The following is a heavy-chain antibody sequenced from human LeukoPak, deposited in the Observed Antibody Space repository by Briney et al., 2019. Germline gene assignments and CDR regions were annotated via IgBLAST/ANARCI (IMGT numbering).Heavy chain of an antibody. J-gene: IGHJ4*02. CDR1: GFTFSAYS. CDR3: ARAHYYDSSDFPTPDY. CDR2: ISGVSSYI. V-gene: IGHV3-21*01. Sequence: GGSLRLSCEASGFTFSAYSMNWVRQAPGKGLEWVSYISGVSSYIYYADSVKGRFTISRDNAKKSPYLHMNSLRAEDTAVYYCARAHYYDSSDFPTPDYWGQGTLVTVSS. D-gene: IGHD3-22*01.